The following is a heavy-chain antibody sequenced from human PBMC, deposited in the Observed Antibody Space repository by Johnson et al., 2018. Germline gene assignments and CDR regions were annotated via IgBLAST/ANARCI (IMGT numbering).Heavy chain of an antibody. Sequence: QVQLQESGPGLVKPSETLSLTCTVSGGSISSYYWSWIRQPPGKGLEWIGYIYYSGSTNYNPSLKSRVTISVDTSKNQFSLKLGSVPAADTAVYYCARGYQSSSSLGAFDIWGQGTMVTVSS. CDR1: GGSISSYY. CDR2: IYYSGST. CDR3: ARGYQSSSSLGAFDI. D-gene: IGHD6-6*01. V-gene: IGHV4-59*01. J-gene: IGHJ3*02.